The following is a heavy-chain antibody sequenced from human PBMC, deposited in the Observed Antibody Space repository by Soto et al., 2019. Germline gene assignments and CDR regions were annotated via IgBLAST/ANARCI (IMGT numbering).Heavy chain of an antibody. Sequence: ASVKVSCKASGYTFTSYDINWVRQATGQGLEWMGWMNPNSGNTGYAQKFQGRVTMTRNTSISTAYMELSSLRSEDTAVYYCARGKKEGITIFGVVRTYYDYGMDVWGQGTTFTVSS. D-gene: IGHD3-3*01. J-gene: IGHJ6*02. CDR1: GYTFTSYD. CDR3: ARGKKEGITIFGVVRTYYDYGMDV. CDR2: MNPNSGNT. V-gene: IGHV1-8*01.